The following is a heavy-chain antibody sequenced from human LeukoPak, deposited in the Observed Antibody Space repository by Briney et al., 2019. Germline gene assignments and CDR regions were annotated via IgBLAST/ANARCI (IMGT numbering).Heavy chain of an antibody. CDR2: IYYSGST. D-gene: IGHD3-9*01. Sequence: PSETLSLTCTVSGGSISSSSYYWGWIRQPPGKGLEWIGSIYYSGSTYYNPSLKSRVTISVDTSKNQFSLKLSSVTAADTAVYYCARGYYDIFFDYWGQGTLVTVSS. CDR3: ARGYYDIFFDY. CDR1: GGSISSSSYY. J-gene: IGHJ4*02. V-gene: IGHV4-39*07.